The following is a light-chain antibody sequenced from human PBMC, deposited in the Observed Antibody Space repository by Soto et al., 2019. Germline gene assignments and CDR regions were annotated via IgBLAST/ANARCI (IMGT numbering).Light chain of an antibody. CDR2: AAS. V-gene: IGKV3-20*01. CDR1: QSVTSNY. J-gene: IGKJ1*01. CDR3: QQYGSSLTWT. Sequence: EVVLTQSPGTVSLSLGERATLSCRASQSVTSNYLAWYQQKPGQAPRLLIYAASSRATGIPDRFSGSGSGTDFSLTISRLEPEDFAVYYCQQYGSSLTWTFGQGTKVEIK.